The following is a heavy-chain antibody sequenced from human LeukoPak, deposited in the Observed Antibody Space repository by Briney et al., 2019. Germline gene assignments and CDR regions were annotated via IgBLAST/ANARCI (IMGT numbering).Heavy chain of an antibody. Sequence: ASVKVSCKASGYMFTDYYMHWVRQAPGQGLEWMGWIYPNSGGTTYAQKFQGGVTMTRDTPISTVYMELSRLRSDDTAFYYCARDGVSGGAFDIWGQGTMVTVSS. D-gene: IGHD3-10*02. CDR1: GYMFTDYY. CDR3: ARDGVSGGAFDI. V-gene: IGHV1-2*02. CDR2: IYPNSGGT. J-gene: IGHJ3*02.